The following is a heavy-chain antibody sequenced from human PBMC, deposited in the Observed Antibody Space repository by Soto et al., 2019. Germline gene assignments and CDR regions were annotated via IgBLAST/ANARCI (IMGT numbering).Heavy chain of an antibody. J-gene: IGHJ5*02. V-gene: IGHV4-61*01. CDR2: IYYSGST. CDR3: AREGYSYGYVLWFDP. CDR1: GGPVSSGSYY. Sequence: KTSETLSLTCTVSGGPVSSGSYYWSWIRQPPGKGLEWIGYIYYSGSTNYNPSLKSRVTISVDTSKNQFSLKLSSVTAADTAVYYCAREGYSYGYVLWFDPWGQGTLVTVSS. D-gene: IGHD5-18*01.